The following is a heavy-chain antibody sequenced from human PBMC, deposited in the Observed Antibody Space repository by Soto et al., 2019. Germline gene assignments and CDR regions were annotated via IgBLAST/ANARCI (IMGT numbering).Heavy chain of an antibody. V-gene: IGHV3-7*05. CDR3: AREDILTDYAIDY. CDR2: IKQDGSEK. J-gene: IGHJ4*02. D-gene: IGHD3-9*01. Sequence: VQLVESGGGLVQPGGSLRLSCAASGFTFSSYWMSWVRQAPGKGLEWVANIKQDGSEKYYVDSVKGRFTISRDNARNSLYVQMNSLRAEDTAVYYCAREDILTDYAIDYWGQGTLVTVSS. CDR1: GFTFSSYW.